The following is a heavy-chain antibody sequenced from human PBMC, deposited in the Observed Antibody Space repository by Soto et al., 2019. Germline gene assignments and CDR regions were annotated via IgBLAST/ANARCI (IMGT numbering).Heavy chain of an antibody. D-gene: IGHD2-15*01. V-gene: IGHV5-51*01. CDR2: IYPGDSDT. J-gene: IGHJ6*02. Sequence: PGESLKISCKGSGYSFPSQWIGWVRQTPGKGLEWMGSIYPGDSDTRYSPSFQGQVTISADKSISTAYLQWSSLKASDTAMYYCARLRGGGYCSGGSCYSYYYYGMDVWGQGTTVTVSS. CDR1: GYSFPSQW. CDR3: ARLRGGGYCSGGSCYSYYYYGMDV.